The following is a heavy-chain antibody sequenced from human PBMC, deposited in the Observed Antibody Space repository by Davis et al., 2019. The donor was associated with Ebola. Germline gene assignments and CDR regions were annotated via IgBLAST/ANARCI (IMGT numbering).Heavy chain of an antibody. D-gene: IGHD3/OR15-3a*01. J-gene: IGHJ6*02. CDR3: ARDIPPPVTLDYYYYYYGMDV. CDR2: INHSGST. CDR1: GGSISSGGYY. Sequence: MPGGSLRLSCTVSGGSISSGGYYWSWIRQPPGKGLEWIGEINHSGSTNYNPSLKSRVTISVDTSKNQFSLKLSSVTAADTAVYYCARDIPPPVTLDYYYYYYGMDVWGQGTTVTVSS. V-gene: IGHV4-39*07.